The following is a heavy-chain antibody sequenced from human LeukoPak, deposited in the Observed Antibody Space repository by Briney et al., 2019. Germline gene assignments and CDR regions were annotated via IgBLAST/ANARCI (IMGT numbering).Heavy chain of an antibody. V-gene: IGHV3-23*01. J-gene: IGHJ5*02. Sequence: AGGSLRLSCAASGFTLSSYVMSWVRQAPGKGQEWVSGISGSGGITYYADSVKGRFTISRDNSKNTLYLQMNSLRADDTAVYYCARVYTTGWFDPWGQGTLVTVSS. CDR2: ISGSGGIT. CDR3: ARVYTTGWFDP. CDR1: GFTLSSYV. D-gene: IGHD1-1*01.